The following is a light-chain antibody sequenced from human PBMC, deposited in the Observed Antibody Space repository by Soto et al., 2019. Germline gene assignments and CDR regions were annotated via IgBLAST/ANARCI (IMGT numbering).Light chain of an antibody. CDR3: SSYTSSSTRV. V-gene: IGLV2-14*01. CDR1: SSDVCGYNY. CDR2: DVS. Sequence: QSALTQPASVSGSPGQSITISCTGTSSDVCGYNYVSWYQQHPGKAPKLMIYDVSNRPSGVSNRFSGSKSGNTASLTISGLQAEDEADYYCSSYTSSSTRVFGTGTQLTVL. J-gene: IGLJ1*01.